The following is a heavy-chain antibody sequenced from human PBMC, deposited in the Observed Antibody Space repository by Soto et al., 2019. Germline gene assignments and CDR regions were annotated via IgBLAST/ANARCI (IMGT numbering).Heavy chain of an antibody. J-gene: IGHJ1*01. Sequence: SETLSLTCTVSGGSISSDDYYWSWIRQARGRGLDWIGYIHSSGSIYYNPSLKSRATMSIHAARNQFSLKVSSVTVADTAVYYCARDLDGLHDDNSGPYPRPGWGQGTLVT. D-gene: IGHD3-22*01. V-gene: IGHV4-30-4*01. CDR2: IHSSGSI. CDR3: ARDLDGLHDDNSGPYPRPG. CDR1: GGSISSDDYY.